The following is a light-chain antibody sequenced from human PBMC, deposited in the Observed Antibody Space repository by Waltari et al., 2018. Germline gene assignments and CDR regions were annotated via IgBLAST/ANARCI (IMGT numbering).Light chain of an antibody. V-gene: IGLV1-47*01. J-gene: IGLJ3*02. CDR1: NSNIANHY. CDR2: SDD. CDR3: AAWDGSLSGV. Sequence: QSVLTQPPSASGTPGKRGTISCSGSNSNIANHYISWYQQLPETSPKLLIYSDDQRPSWVPDRFSGSKSGTSASLAISGLRSEDEADYYCAAWDGSLSGVFGAGTKLTVL.